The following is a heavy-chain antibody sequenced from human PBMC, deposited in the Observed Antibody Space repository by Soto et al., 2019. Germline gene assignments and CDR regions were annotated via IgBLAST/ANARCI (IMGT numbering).Heavy chain of an antibody. Sequence: EVQLLESGGGLVQPGGSLRLSCAASGFTFNIYTMSWVRQAPGKGLEWVSGIGARGSDTYFPDSVKGRFTISRDNSMDMVYLQMNSLRAEDTAVYFCANGGTYHIGEFDSWGQGTLVTVSS. CDR3: ANGGTYHIGEFDS. J-gene: IGHJ4*02. CDR2: IGARGSDT. V-gene: IGHV3-23*01. CDR1: GFTFNIYT. D-gene: IGHD5-12*01.